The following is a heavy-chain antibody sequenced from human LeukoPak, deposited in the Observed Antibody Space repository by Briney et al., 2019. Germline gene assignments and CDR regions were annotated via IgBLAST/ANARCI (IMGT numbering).Heavy chain of an antibody. V-gene: IGHV3-23*01. CDR1: GFTFSNYA. CDR2: ISGGGDIT. J-gene: IGHJ4*02. CDR3: VREDTPATANY. Sequence: PEGSLRLSCAASGFTFSNYAMSWVRQTPGKGLEWVSAISGGGDITYYADSVTGRFTISRDNSKDTLFLQMHSLRPGDTAVYYCVREDTPATANYWGQGTLVTISS. D-gene: IGHD2-21*02.